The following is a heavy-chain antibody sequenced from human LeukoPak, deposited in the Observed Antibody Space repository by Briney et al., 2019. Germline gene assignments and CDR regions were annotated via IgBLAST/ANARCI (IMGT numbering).Heavy chain of an antibody. CDR2: INPNSGGT. CDR3: ARDSGSYYGYNWFDP. V-gene: IGHV1-2*02. CDR1: GYTFTGYY. Sequence: GASVKVSCKASGYTFTGYYMHLVRQAPGHGLEWMGWINPNSGGTNYAQKFQGRVTMTRDTSISTAYMELSRLRSDDTAVYYCARDSGSYYGYNWFDPWGQGTLVTVSS. D-gene: IGHD1-26*01. J-gene: IGHJ5*02.